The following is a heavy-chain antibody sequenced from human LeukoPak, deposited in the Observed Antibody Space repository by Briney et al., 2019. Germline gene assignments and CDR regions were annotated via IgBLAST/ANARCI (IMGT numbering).Heavy chain of an antibody. CDR2: ISGGSST. CDR1: GFTFRNYA. J-gene: IGHJ4*02. V-gene: IGHV3-23*01. Sequence: PGGSLRLSCAASGFTFRNYAMTWVRQAPGKGLEWVSAISGGSSTYFADSVKGRFTISRVNSENTVYLQMNSLRAEDTAVYYCAKKGGYDSSGYLPLEYWGQGTLVTVSS. CDR3: AKKGGYDSSGYLPLEY. D-gene: IGHD3-22*01.